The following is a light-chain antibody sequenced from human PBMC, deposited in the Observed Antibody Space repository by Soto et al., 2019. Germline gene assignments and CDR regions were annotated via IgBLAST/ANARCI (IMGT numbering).Light chain of an antibody. CDR3: QQRTNWVT. V-gene: IGKV3-11*01. CDR2: DAS. Sequence: EIVLTQSPAPLSLSPGERATLSCRASQSVNSYLAWYQQKPGQAPRLLIYDASNRATGIPARFSGSGSGTDFTLTISSLEPEDFAVYYCQQRTNWVTFGGGTKVEIK. CDR1: QSVNSY. J-gene: IGKJ4*01.